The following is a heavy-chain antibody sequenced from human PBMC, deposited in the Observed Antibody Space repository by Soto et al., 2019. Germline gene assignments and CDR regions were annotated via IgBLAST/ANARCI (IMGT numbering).Heavy chain of an antibody. CDR3: AREGQPVLLWFGELSLSAFDI. Sequence: PGGSLRLSCAASGFTFSSYSMNWVRQAPGKGLEWVSYISSSSTIYYADSVKGRFTISRDNAKNSLYLQMNSLRAEDTAVYYCAREGQPVLLWFGELSLSAFDIWGQGTMVTVSS. D-gene: IGHD3-10*01. CDR2: ISSSSTI. CDR1: GFTFSSYS. V-gene: IGHV3-48*01. J-gene: IGHJ3*02.